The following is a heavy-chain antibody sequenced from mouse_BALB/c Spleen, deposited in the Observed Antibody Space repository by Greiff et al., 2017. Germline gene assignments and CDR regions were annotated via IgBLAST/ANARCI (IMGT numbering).Heavy chain of an antibody. CDR2: IDPANGNT. D-gene: IGHD2-4*01. J-gene: IGHJ3*01. CDR1: GFNIKDTY. Sequence: DVQLVESGAELVKPGASVKLSCTASGFNIKDTYMHWVKQRPEQGLEWIGRIDPANGNTKYDPKFQGKATITADTSSNTAYLQLSSLTSEDTAVYYCARRDYDVFAYWGQGTLVTVSA. CDR3: ARRDYDVFAY. V-gene: IGHV14-3*02.